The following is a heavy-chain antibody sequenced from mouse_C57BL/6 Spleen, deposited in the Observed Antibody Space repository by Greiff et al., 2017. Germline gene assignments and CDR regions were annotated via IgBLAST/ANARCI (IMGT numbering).Heavy chain of an antibody. J-gene: IGHJ3*01. CDR1: GYTFTDYE. D-gene: IGHD1-1*01. Sequence: QVQLQQSGAELVRPGASVTLSCKASGYTFTDYEMHWVKQTPVHGLEWIGAIDPETGGTAYNQKFKGKAILTADKSSSTAYMELRSLTSEDSAVYYCTRRNITTFAYWGQGTLVTVSA. V-gene: IGHV1-15*01. CDR3: TRRNITTFAY. CDR2: IDPETGGT.